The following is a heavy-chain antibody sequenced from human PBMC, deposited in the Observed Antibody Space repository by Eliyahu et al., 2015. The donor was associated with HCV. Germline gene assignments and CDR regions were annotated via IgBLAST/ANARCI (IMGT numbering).Heavy chain of an antibody. CDR1: GGSVSSGSYY. D-gene: IGHD6-19*01. CDR2: IYYSGST. Sequence: QVQLQESGPGLVKPSETLSLTCXVSGGSVSSGSYYWSWIRQPPGKGLEWIGYIYYSGSTNYNPSLKSRVTISVDTSKNQFSLKLSSVTAADTAVYYCASQLRSGWLNYWGQGTLVTVSS. V-gene: IGHV4-61*01. CDR3: ASQLRSGWLNY. J-gene: IGHJ4*02.